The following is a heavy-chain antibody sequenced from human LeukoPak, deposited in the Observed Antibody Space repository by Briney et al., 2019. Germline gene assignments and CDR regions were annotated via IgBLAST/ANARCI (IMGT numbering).Heavy chain of an antibody. D-gene: IGHD2-15*01. V-gene: IGHV3-48*01. CDR1: GLNFINYG. Sequence: GGSLRLSCAGSGLNFINYGMNWVRQAPGKGLEWLSYISSSSNTIYYADSVKGRFTISRDNAKNSLYLQMKSLGAEDTAVYYCAPIYCDSSSCSHYFEYWGQGTLVTVSS. CDR3: APIYCDSSSCSHYFEY. J-gene: IGHJ4*02. CDR2: ISSSSNTI.